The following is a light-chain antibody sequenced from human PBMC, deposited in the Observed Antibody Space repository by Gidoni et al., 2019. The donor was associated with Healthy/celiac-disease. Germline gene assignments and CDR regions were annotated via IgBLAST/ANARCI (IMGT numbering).Light chain of an antibody. CDR1: QSISSW. Sequence: IQMTQSPYTLSASVGDRVTITCRASQSISSWLAWYQQKPGKAPKLLIYKASSLESGVPSRFSGSGSGTECTLTISSLQPDDFATYYCQQYNSYPWTFGQGTKVEIK. J-gene: IGKJ1*01. CDR2: KAS. V-gene: IGKV1-5*03. CDR3: QQYNSYPWT.